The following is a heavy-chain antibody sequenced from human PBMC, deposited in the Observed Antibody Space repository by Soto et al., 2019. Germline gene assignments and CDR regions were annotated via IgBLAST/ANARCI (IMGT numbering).Heavy chain of an antibody. CDR1: GYTFTSYG. D-gene: IGHD1-26*01. CDR3: ARVGGDWGVGAGLNWFDH. CDR2: ISAYNGNT. Sequence: QVQLVQSGAEVKKPGASVKVSCNAAGYTFTSYGISWVRQAPGQLLEWMGWISAYNGNTNYAQKLQGRVTMTTDTATSTAYMELRSLRSDDTAVYYCARVGGDWGVGAGLNWFDHWGQGTLVTVSS. V-gene: IGHV1-18*04. J-gene: IGHJ5*02.